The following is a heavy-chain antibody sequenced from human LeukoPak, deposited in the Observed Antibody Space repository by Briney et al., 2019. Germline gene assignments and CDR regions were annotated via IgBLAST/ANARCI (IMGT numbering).Heavy chain of an antibody. CDR1: GGSISRDY. CDR2: IYYTGST. CDR3: ATHRGSFGEWLYYAFDI. Sequence: KPSETLSLTCTVSGGSISRDYWSWIRQPPGKGLEWIGYIYYTGSTNYNPSLKSRVTISVDTSKNQFSLKLSAVTAADTAVYYCATHRGSFGEWLYYAFDIWGQGTMVTVSS. D-gene: IGHD3-3*01. V-gene: IGHV4-59*01. J-gene: IGHJ3*02.